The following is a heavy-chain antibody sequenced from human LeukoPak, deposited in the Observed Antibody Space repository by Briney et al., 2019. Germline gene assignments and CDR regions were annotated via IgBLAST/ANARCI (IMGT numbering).Heavy chain of an antibody. CDR2: INPNSGGT. CDR3: ARDRITDCSTTSCTIANWFDP. CDR1: GYTFIDYY. Sequence: GASVKVSCKASGYTFIDYYMHWVRQAPAQGLEWMGWINPNSGGTDYAQKFQGRVTMTRDTSIDTAYMELSRLTSDDTAVYYCARDRITDCSTTSCTIANWFDPWGQGTLVTVSS. D-gene: IGHD2-2*01. J-gene: IGHJ5*02. V-gene: IGHV1-2*02.